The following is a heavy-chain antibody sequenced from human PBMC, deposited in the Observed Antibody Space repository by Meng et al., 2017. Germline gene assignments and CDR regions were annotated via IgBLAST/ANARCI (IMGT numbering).Heavy chain of an antibody. V-gene: IGHV3-11*01. Sequence: VQRVGSGGGVVNPGGSLRLSCSASGFTFSYYYMSWSCQGPGKGLEWVSYISSSGSTIYYADSVKGRYTISRDNAKNSLYLQMNSLRAEDTAVYYCAREGGGNGLDYWGQGTLVTVSS. CDR2: ISSSGSTI. D-gene: IGHD4-23*01. CDR3: AREGGGNGLDY. CDR1: GFTFSYYY. J-gene: IGHJ4*02.